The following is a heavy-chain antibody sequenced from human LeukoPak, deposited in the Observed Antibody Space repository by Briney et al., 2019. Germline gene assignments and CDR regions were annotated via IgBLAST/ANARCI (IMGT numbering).Heavy chain of an antibody. Sequence: SVKVSCKASGGTFSSYTISWVRQAPGQGLEWMGRIVPILGIANYAQKFQGRVTITADKSTSTAYMELSSLRSEDTAVYYCARGGSVTTVTTRHYYYYGMDVWGQGTTVTVSS. D-gene: IGHD4-17*01. CDR1: GGTFSSYT. CDR3: ARGGSVTTVTTRHYYYYGMDV. J-gene: IGHJ6*02. CDR2: IVPILGIA. V-gene: IGHV1-69*02.